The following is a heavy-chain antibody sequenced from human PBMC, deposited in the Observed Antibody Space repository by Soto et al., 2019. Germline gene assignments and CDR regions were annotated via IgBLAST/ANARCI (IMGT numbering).Heavy chain of an antibody. CDR3: STRAYDTNGYYRFHP. J-gene: IGHJ5*01. CDR1: PGSSSDHS. V-gene: IGHV4-34*01. D-gene: IGHD3-22*01. CDR2: INHSGRV. Sequence: PSEKQRVTWVVYPGSSSDHSWTGIPQSPGKGMEWIGDINHSGRVNYRRTLKRRVTISLDKSKKQFSLTMSAVTAADPAMYYCSTRAYDTNGYYRFHPWRQGTLLTVS.